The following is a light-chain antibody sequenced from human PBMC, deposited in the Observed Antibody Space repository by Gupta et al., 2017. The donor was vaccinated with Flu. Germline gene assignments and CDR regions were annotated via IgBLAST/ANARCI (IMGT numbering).Light chain of an antibody. CDR2: AAS. CDR3: QQSYSTPPIT. CDR1: QSISSY. Sequence: SSLSASVGDRVTITCRASQSISSYLNWYQQKPGKAPKLLIYAASSLQSGVPSRFSGSGSGTDFTLTISSLQPEDFATYYCQQSYSTPPITFGQGTRLEIK. V-gene: IGKV1-39*01. J-gene: IGKJ5*01.